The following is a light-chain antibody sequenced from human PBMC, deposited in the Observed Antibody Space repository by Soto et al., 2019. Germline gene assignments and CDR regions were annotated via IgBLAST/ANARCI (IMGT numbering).Light chain of an antibody. J-gene: IGKJ1*01. CDR1: QSISNY. Sequence: EIVLTQSPFTLSLSPGQGAALSCRASQSISNYLAWYQQKPGQAPRLLIYDASNRATGTPARFSGSGSGTDFTLTISSLQSEDFAVYYCQQYKKWPRTFGHGTKVDIK. CDR3: QQYKKWPRT. CDR2: DAS. V-gene: IGKV3-11*01.